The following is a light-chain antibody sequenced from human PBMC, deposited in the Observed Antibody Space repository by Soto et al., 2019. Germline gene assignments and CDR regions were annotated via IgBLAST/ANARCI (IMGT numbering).Light chain of an antibody. CDR3: SSYTNINTRACV. Sequence: QSALTQPASVSGSPGQSITISCTGTGSDLDGFDYVSWYQQHPGKAPKLMIYEVSERPSGVSNRFSGSKSGNTASLTISRLQAEDEADYYCSSYTNINTRACVFGTGTKLTVL. V-gene: IGLV2-14*01. J-gene: IGLJ1*01. CDR1: GSDLDGFDY. CDR2: EVS.